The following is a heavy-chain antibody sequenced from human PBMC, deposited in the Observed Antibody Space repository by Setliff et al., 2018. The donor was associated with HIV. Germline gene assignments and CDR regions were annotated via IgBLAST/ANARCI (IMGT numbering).Heavy chain of an antibody. V-gene: IGHV1-46*04. CDR1: GYTFSDYY. CDR3: ARDGEGGYYEH. CDR2: INPLGGNT. J-gene: IGHJ4*02. Sequence: ASVKVSCKASGYTFSDYYVHWVRQAPGQGLEWMGIINPLGGNTTYAQMLQGRVIMTRDTSTSTVYMCLSSLRFGDTAVYYCARDGEGGYYEHWGQGTLVTVSS. D-gene: IGHD3-22*01.